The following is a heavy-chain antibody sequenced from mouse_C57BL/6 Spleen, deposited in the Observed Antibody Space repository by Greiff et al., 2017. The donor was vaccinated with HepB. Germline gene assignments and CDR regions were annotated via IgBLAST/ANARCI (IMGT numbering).Heavy chain of an antibody. CDR3: TTTRGGWDYFDY. V-gene: IGHV14-1*01. Sequence: DVQLKQSGAELVRPGASVKLSCTASGFNIKDYYMHWVKQRPEQGLEWIGRIDPEDGDTEYAPKFQGKATMTADTSSNTAYLQLSSLTSEDTAVYYWTTTRGGWDYFDYWGQGTTLTVSS. CDR1: GFNIKDYY. J-gene: IGHJ2*01. CDR2: IDPEDGDT. D-gene: IGHD3-3*01.